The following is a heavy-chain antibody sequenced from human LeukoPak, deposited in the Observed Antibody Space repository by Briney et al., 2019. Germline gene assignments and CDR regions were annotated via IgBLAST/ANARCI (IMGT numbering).Heavy chain of an antibody. D-gene: IGHD3-10*01. CDR2: INHSGST. Sequence: PSETLSLTCAVYGGSFSGYYWSWLRQPPGKGLEWIGEINHSGSTNYNPSLKSRVTISVDTSKNQFSLKLSSVTAADTAVYYCARHRYYYGSGSYYKVGYYFDYWGQGTLVTVSS. V-gene: IGHV4-34*01. J-gene: IGHJ4*02. CDR3: ARHRYYYGSGSYYKVGYYFDY. CDR1: GGSFSGYY.